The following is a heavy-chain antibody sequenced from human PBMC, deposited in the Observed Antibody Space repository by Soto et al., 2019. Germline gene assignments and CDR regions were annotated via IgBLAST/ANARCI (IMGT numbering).Heavy chain of an antibody. D-gene: IGHD4-17*01. V-gene: IGHV3-23*01. CDR3: AKVGRGPVTSYFDY. Sequence: PGGSLRLSCAGSGFTFNTYAMGWVRQAPGKGLEWVSSISGSVTSTYYADSVKGRFTISRDNSKNTVYLQMNNLRADDTAVYYCAKVGRGPVTSYFDYFGQGTLVTVSS. CDR2: ISGSVTST. J-gene: IGHJ4*02. CDR1: GFTFNTYA.